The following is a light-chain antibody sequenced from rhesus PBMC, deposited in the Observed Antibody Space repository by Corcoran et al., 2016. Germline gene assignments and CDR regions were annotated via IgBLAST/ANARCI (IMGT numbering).Light chain of an antibody. V-gene: IGKV1-28*03. CDR2: AAS. CDR1: QGISSY. Sequence: DIQMTQSPSSLSASVGDTVTITCRASQGISSYLNWFQQKPGKAPKLLIYAASSLQSGVPSRFSGSGSGTDFTLTISSLQPEDFAAYYCQQHNSHPWTFGQGTKVEIK. CDR3: QQHNSHPWT. J-gene: IGKJ1*01.